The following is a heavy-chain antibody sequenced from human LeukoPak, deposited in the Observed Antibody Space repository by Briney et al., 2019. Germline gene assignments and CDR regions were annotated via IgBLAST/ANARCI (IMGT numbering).Heavy chain of an antibody. J-gene: IGHJ6*03. CDR3: ARDYRGLDYYYYMDV. CDR1: GGSISSYY. CDR2: IYHSGST. Sequence: PSETLSLTCTVSGGSISSYYWSWIRQPPGKGLEWIGYIYHSGSTYYNPSLKSRVTISVDRSKNQFSLKLSSVTAADTAVYYCARDYRGLDYYYYMDVWGKGTTVTVSS. V-gene: IGHV4-59*12. D-gene: IGHD3-10*01.